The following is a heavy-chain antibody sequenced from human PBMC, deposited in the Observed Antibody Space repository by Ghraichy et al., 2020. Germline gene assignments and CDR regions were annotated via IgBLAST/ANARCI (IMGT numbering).Heavy chain of an antibody. Sequence: SQTLSLTCTVSGGSISSYYWSWIRQPPGKGLEWIGYIYYSGSTNYNPSLKSRVTISVDTSKNQFSLKLSSVTAADTAVYYCARYCSGGSCLFAFDIWGQGTMVTVSS. D-gene: IGHD2-15*01. J-gene: IGHJ3*02. CDR2: IYYSGST. CDR3: ARYCSGGSCLFAFDI. V-gene: IGHV4-59*01. CDR1: GGSISSYY.